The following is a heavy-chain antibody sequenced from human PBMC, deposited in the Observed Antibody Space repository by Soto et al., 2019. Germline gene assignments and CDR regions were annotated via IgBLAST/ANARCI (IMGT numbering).Heavy chain of an antibody. CDR3: AAGYQSGSYLDY. V-gene: IGHV1-18*01. Sequence: ASVKVSFKASGYTFTSYGISWVRQAPGQGLEWMGWISAYNGNTNYAQKLQGRVTMTTDTSTSTAYMELRSLRSDDTAVYYCAAGYQSGSYLDYWGQGTLVTVSS. D-gene: IGHD1-26*01. CDR2: ISAYNGNT. J-gene: IGHJ4*02. CDR1: GYTFTSYG.